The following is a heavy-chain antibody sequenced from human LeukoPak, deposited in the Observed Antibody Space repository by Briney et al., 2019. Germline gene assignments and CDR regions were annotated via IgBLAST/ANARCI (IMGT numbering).Heavy chain of an antibody. CDR1: GGTFSSYA. J-gene: IGHJ1*01. D-gene: IGHD3-22*01. Sequence: SVKVSCKASGGTFSSYAISWVRQAPGQGLEWMGRIIPIFGIANYAQKFQGRVTITADKSTSTAYMELSSLRSEDTAVYYCASSGGYYYDSSGYYSGQYFQHWGQGTLVTASS. CDR2: IIPIFGIA. V-gene: IGHV1-69*04. CDR3: ASSGGYYYDSSGYYSGQYFQH.